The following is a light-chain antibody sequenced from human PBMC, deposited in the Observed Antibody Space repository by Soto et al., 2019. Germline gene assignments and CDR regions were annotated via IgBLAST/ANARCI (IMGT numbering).Light chain of an antibody. V-gene: IGKV3-20*01. CDR3: QHYGASPGA. CDR1: QTISSNN. Sequence: EVVLTQSPGTLSLSPGERGALSCRASQTISSNNLAWYQQRPGQAPTLLIYDASSRATGIPDRFNGSGSRTDFTLTISRLEPEDFAVYYCQHYGASPGAFGPGTKVELK. CDR2: DAS. J-gene: IGKJ3*01.